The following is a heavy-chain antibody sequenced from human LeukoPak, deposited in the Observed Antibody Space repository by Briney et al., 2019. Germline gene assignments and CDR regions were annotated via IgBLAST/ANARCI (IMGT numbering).Heavy chain of an antibody. CDR2: ISYDGSNK. V-gene: IGHV3-30*04. CDR1: GFTFSSYA. Sequence: GGSLRLSCAASGFTFSSYAMHWVRQAPGKGLEWVAVISYDGSNKYYADSVKGRYTISRDNSKNTLYLQMNSLRAEDTAVYYCARATPSPDYWGQGTLVTVSS. J-gene: IGHJ4*02. D-gene: IGHD4-23*01. CDR3: ARATPSPDY.